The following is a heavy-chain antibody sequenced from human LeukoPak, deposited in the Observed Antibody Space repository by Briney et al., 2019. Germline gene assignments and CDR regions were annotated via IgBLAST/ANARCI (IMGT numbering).Heavy chain of an antibody. CDR2: ISSSSSYI. Sequence: GGSLRLSCAASGFTFSNYVMAWVRQAPGKGLEWVSSISSSSSYIYYADSVKGRFTISRDNAKNSLYLQMNSLRAEDTAVYWCARGSFADYRDDSGYYLNYWGQGTLVTVSS. J-gene: IGHJ4*02. D-gene: IGHD3-22*01. CDR3: ARGSFADYRDDSGYYLNY. V-gene: IGHV3-21*01. CDR1: GFTFSNYV.